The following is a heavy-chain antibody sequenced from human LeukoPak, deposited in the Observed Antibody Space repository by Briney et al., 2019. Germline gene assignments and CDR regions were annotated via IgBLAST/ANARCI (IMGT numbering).Heavy chain of an antibody. D-gene: IGHD4-17*01. CDR1: GVSLNDYY. CDR3: ARMTTGHDY. V-gene: IGHV4-34*01. Sequence: SETLSLTCAVSGVSLNDYYWSWVRQTPGKGLEWIGEINHSGYTNDSPSLKSRVTLSIDTSRKQFSLNLRSVTVADTGIYYCARMTTGHDYWGQGTLVTVSS. J-gene: IGHJ4*02. CDR2: INHSGYT.